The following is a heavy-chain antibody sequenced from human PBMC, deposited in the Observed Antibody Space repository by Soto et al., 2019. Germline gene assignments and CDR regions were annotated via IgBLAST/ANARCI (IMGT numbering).Heavy chain of an antibody. V-gene: IGHV1-3*01. Sequence: ASVKVSCKGSGYTFKAYAMHWVRQAPGHRLEWMGWINSGNGKTKYSQKFQDRVTITSDTSAKTAYMELRSLGSEDTAVYYCARDMSRMRSYSGSYYGIWGQGTLVSVSS. CDR3: ARDMSRMRSYSGSYYGI. CDR2: INSGNGKT. CDR1: GYTFKAYA. D-gene: IGHD1-26*01. J-gene: IGHJ4*02.